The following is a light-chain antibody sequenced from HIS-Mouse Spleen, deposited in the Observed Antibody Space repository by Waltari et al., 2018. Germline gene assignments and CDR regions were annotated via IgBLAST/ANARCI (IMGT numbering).Light chain of an antibody. CDR3: CSYAGSSTFVV. CDR2: EGS. J-gene: IGLJ2*01. V-gene: IGLV2-23*03. CDR1: SSAVGRYNL. Sequence: QSALTQPASVSGAPGQSITISRTGTSSAVGRYNLVPWYQQHPGKAPKPMIYEGSKRPSGVSNRFSGSKSGNTASLTISGLQAEDEADYYCCSYAGSSTFVVFGGGTKLTVL.